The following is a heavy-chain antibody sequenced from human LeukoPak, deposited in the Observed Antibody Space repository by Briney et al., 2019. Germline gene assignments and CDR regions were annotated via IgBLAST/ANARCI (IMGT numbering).Heavy chain of an antibody. CDR1: GFTFSTYD. CDR2: IGAAGDT. V-gene: IGHV3-13*04. D-gene: IGHD1-26*01. CDR3: ARGSGSHFDS. Sequence: PGGSLRLSCAASGFTFSTYDMHWVRQTTGKGLEWVSVIGAAGDTYYPGSVKGRFTISRVNAKNSLYLQMNSLRAGDTAVYYCARGSGSHFDSWGQGTLVTVSS. J-gene: IGHJ4*02.